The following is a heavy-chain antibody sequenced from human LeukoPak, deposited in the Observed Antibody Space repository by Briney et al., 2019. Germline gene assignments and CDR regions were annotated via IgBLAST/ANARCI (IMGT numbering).Heavy chain of an antibody. Sequence: GRSLRLSCAASGFTFSSYGMHWVRQAPGKGLEWVAVISYDGSNKYYADSVEGRFTISRDNSKNTLYLQMNSLRAEDTAVYYCAKDCSSTSCNPTPTDWGQGTLVTVSS. V-gene: IGHV3-30*18. J-gene: IGHJ4*02. CDR3: AKDCSSTSCNPTPTD. D-gene: IGHD2-2*01. CDR2: ISYDGSNK. CDR1: GFTFSSYG.